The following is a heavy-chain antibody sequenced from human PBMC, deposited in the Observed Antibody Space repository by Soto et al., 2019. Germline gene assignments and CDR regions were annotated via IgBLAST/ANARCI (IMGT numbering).Heavy chain of an antibody. J-gene: IGHJ3*02. CDR3: AGGDAWTDEAFDI. CDR1: GFTVSNYG. D-gene: IGHD5-12*01. Sequence: QVQLVESGGGVVQPGGSLRLSCAASGFTVSNYGMHWVRQAPGTGLEWVAVIWYDGNNKYYRDSVKGRFTISRDNSKNTVDLQMSCLRGEDTAVYYCAGGDAWTDEAFDIWGQGTLVTVSS. CDR2: IWYDGNNK. V-gene: IGHV3-33*01.